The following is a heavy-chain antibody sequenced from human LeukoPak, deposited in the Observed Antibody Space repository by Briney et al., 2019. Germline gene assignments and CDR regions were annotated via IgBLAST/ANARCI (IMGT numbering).Heavy chain of an antibody. CDR1: GYTFTSYG. Sequence: GASVKVSCKASGYTFTSYGISWLRQAPGQGLEWMGWISNYNGNTNYAPKLQGRVTLTTDTSSSTAYVELRSLRSDDTAVYYCARDLDEAGYNAFDIWGQGTMVTVSS. D-gene: IGHD6-13*01. J-gene: IGHJ3*02. V-gene: IGHV1-18*01. CDR3: ARDLDEAGYNAFDI. CDR2: ISNYNGNT.